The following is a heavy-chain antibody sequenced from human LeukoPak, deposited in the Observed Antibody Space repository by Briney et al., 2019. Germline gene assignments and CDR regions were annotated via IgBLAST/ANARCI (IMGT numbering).Heavy chain of an antibody. V-gene: IGHV5-51*01. CDR1: GYSFTSYW. CDR3: ARHRDSWRMGMDV. Sequence: GESLKTSCKGSGYSFTSYWIGWVRQMPGKGLEWMGIIYPGDSDTRYSPSFQGQVTISADKSISTAYLQWSSLKASDTAMYYCARHRDSWRMGMDVWGQGTTVTVSS. J-gene: IGHJ6*02. CDR2: IYPGDSDT.